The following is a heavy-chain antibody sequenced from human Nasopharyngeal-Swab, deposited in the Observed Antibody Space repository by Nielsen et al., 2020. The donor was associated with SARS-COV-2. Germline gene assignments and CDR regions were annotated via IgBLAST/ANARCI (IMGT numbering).Heavy chain of an antibody. CDR3: ARDHFLVIAAHPHQSYYGMDV. J-gene: IGHJ6*02. V-gene: IGHV1-18*01. CDR2: ISANNGNT. Sequence: ASVKVSCKASGYTFNSYGISWVRQAPGQGLEWMGWISANNGNTNYAQKLQGRVTMTTDTSTSTAYMELRSLRSDDTAVYYCARDHFLVIAAHPHQSYYGMDVWGQGTTVTVSS. CDR1: GYTFNSYG. D-gene: IGHD2-15*01.